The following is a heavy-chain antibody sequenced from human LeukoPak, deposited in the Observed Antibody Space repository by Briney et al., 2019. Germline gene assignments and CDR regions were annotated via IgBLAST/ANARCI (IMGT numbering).Heavy chain of an antibody. V-gene: IGHV1-2*02. CDR3: ARSGSSSWSSLFDY. CDR2: INPNSGGT. Sequence: GASVKVSCKASGYTFTGYYMHWVRQAPGQGLEWMGWINPNSGGTNYAQKFQGRVTMTRDTSISTAYMELSRLRSDDTAVYYCARSGSSSWSSLFDYWGQGSLVIVSS. D-gene: IGHD6-13*01. CDR1: GYTFTGYY. J-gene: IGHJ4*02.